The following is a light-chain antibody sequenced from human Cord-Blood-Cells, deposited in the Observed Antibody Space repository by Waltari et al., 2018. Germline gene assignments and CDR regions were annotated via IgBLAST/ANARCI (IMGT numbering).Light chain of an antibody. CDR3: SSYAGCNNWV. V-gene: IGLV2-8*01. CDR2: EVS. J-gene: IGLJ3*02. Sequence: QSALTQPPSASGSPGQSVTISCTGTSSDVGGYNYVSWYQQHPGKAPKLIIYEVSKRPSGVPDRLSGSNSGNTACLTVSVLQAEDEADYYCSSYAGCNNWVFGGGTKLTVL. CDR1: SSDVGGYNY.